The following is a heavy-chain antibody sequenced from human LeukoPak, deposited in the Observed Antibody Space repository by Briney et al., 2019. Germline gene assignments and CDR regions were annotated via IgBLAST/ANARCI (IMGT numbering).Heavy chain of an antibody. Sequence: GGSLRLSCAGSGFTFSSYAMSWVRQAPGKGLEWVSGISGSGTSTYYADSVKGRFTISRDNSKNALYLQMNSLRADETAVYYCAKEVYSDSSGYFDYWGQGTLVTVSS. CDR2: ISGSGTST. CDR3: AKEVYSDSSGYFDY. D-gene: IGHD3-22*01. J-gene: IGHJ4*02. CDR1: GFTFSSYA. V-gene: IGHV3-23*01.